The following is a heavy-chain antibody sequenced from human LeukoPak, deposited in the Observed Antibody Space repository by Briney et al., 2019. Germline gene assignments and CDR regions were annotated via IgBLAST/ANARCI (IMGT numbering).Heavy chain of an antibody. D-gene: IGHD2-15*01. V-gene: IGHV4-39*01. Sequence: SETLSLTCTVSGGSISSCSYYWGWIRQPPGKGLEWIGSIYYSGSTYYNPSLKSRVTISVDTSKNQFSLKLSSVTAADTAVYYCALYCSGGSCHLDAFDIWGQGTMVTVSS. CDR2: IYYSGST. J-gene: IGHJ3*02. CDR1: GGSISSCSYY. CDR3: ALYCSGGSCHLDAFDI.